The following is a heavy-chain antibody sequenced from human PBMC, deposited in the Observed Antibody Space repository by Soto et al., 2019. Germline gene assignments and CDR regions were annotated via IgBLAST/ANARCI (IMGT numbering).Heavy chain of an antibody. V-gene: IGHV1-69*01. J-gene: IGHJ4*02. CDR3: ARPKGSYSSGYYDFDY. CDR2: IIPLFGTA. Sequence: QVQLVQSGAEVKQPGSSVEVSCKTSGGTFSTYAIYWVRQAPGQGLEWMGAIIPLFGTADYAQKFQGRVTITADESTSTAYMELSSLRSEDTAVYYCARPKGSYSSGYYDFDYWGQGTLVTVSS. D-gene: IGHD6-19*01. CDR1: GGTFSTYA.